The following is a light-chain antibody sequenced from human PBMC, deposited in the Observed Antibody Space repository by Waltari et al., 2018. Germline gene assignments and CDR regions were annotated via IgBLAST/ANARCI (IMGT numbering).Light chain of an antibody. V-gene: IGLV2-14*01. CDR3: NSYTGSSSWV. Sequence: QSALTQPTSVSGSPGQSITIYCTGTSRDVGFYNYVSWYQQYPGKVPQLLIYDVSDRPSGVSSRCSCTKSGNTASLTISGLPADDEADYYCNSYTGSSSWVFGGGTKLTVL. CDR1: SRDVGFYNY. J-gene: IGLJ3*02. CDR2: DVS.